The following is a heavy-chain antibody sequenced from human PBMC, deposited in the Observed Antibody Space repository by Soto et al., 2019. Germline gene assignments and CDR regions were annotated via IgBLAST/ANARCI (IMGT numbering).Heavy chain of an antibody. J-gene: IGHJ4*02. D-gene: IGHD1-1*01. CDR2: LSANGETA. CDR1: VFPFSDYA. Sequence: GGSLRLSCAASVFPFSDYAMSWVRQAPGKGLEWVSSLSANGETAYYPDSVRGRFTISRDNSENTLYVQMNSLRAEDTALYYCARDAGTLAPGVHYLDMWGQGTLVTVSS. CDR3: ARDAGTLAPGVHYLDM. V-gene: IGHV3-23*01.